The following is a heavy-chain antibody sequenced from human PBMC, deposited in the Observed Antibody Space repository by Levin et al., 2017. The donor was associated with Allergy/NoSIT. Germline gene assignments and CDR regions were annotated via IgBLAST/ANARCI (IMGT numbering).Heavy chain of an antibody. J-gene: IGHJ4*02. CDR2: IYWDDNM. Sequence: SGPTLVKPTQTLTLTCTFSGFSLSTNGVGVGWIRQPPGKTLEWLALIYWDDNMRYSPSLKSRLTLTKDTSKNQVVLTITNMDPVDTATYYCARRSRYSAGRYYFDYWGQGILVIVSS. CDR3: ARRSRYSAGRYYFDY. V-gene: IGHV2-5*02. CDR1: GFSLSTNGVG. D-gene: IGHD1-26*01.